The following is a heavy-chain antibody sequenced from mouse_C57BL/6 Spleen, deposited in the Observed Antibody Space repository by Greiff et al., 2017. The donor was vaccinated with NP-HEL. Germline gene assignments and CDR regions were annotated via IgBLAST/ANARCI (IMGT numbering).Heavy chain of an antibody. CDR2: IHPNSGST. D-gene: IGHD1-1*01. V-gene: IGHV1-64*01. J-gene: IGHJ1*03. CDR3: ARVNYGTRYFDV. CDR1: GYTFTSYW. Sequence: QVQLQQSGAELVKPGASVKLSCKASGYTFTSYWMHWVKQRPGQGLEWIGMIHPNSGSTNYNEKFKSKATLTVDKSSSTAYMQLSSLTSEDSAVYYCARVNYGTRYFDVWGTGTTVTVSS.